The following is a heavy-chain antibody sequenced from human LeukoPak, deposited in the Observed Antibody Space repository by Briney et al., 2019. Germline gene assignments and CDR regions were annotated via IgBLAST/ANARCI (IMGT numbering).Heavy chain of an antibody. CDR2: IDPSDSYT. J-gene: IGHJ4*02. CDR1: GYSFTNYW. D-gene: IGHD6-19*01. V-gene: IGHV5-10-1*01. CDR3: ARLGSGWYSSYDY. Sequence: GESLKISCKGSGYSFTNYWISWVRQMPGKGPEWMGRIDPSDSYTNYSPSFQGHVTISADKSISTAYLQWTSLKASDTAMYYCARLGSGWYSSYDYWGQGTLVTVSS.